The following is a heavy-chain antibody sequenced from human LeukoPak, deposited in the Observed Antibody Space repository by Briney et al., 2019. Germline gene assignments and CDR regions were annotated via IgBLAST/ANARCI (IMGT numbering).Heavy chain of an antibody. V-gene: IGHV1-46*01. CDR3: ARAVYCSGGSCYSGPTFDY. CDR1: GYTFTGYY. J-gene: IGHJ4*02. D-gene: IGHD2-15*01. CDR2: INPSGGST. Sequence: GASVKVSCKASGYTFTGYYMHWVRQAPGQGLEWMGIINPSGGSTSYAQKFQGRVTMTRDTSTSTVYMELSSLRSEDTAVYYCARAVYCSGGSCYSGPTFDYWGQGTLVTVSS.